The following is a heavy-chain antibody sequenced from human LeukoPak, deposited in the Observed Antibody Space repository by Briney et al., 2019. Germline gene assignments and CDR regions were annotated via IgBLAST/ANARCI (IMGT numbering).Heavy chain of an antibody. CDR2: IIPIFGTA. CDR1: GYTFTGYY. D-gene: IGHD3-9*01. Sequence: ASVKVSCKASGYTFTGYYMHWVRQAPGQGLEWMGRIIPIFGTANYAQKFQGRVTITTDESTSTAYMELSSLRSEDTAVYYCARDHHDVLTGYYSNYYNYYYMDVWGKGTTVTVSS. CDR3: ARDHHDVLTGYYSNYYNYYYMDV. J-gene: IGHJ6*03. V-gene: IGHV1-69*05.